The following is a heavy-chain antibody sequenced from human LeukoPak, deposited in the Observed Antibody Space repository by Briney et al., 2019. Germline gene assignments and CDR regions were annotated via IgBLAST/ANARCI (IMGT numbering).Heavy chain of an antibody. CDR3: ARVADYYDSSGYYY. J-gene: IGHJ4*02. V-gene: IGHV1-8*01. CDR2: MNLNGGNT. D-gene: IGHD3-22*01. CDR1: GYTFTSYD. Sequence: ASVKVSCTASGYTFTSYDINWVRQATGQGLELMGWMNLNGGNTGYAQKFQGRVTMTRNTSISTAYMELSSLRSEDTAVYYCARVADYYDSSGYYYWGQGTLVTVSS.